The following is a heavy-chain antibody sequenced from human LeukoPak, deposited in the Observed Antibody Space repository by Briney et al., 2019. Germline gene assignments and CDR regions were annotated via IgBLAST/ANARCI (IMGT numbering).Heavy chain of an antibody. CDR1: GFTFDDYA. Sequence: PGGSLRLSCAASGFTFDDYAMHWVRQAPGKGLEWVSGISWNSGSIGYADSVEGRFTISRDSAKNSLYLQMNSLRAEDTALYYCAKSSYYYDSSGYSQFDYWGQGTLVTVSS. CDR3: AKSSYYYDSSGYSQFDY. CDR2: ISWNSGSI. D-gene: IGHD3-22*01. V-gene: IGHV3-9*01. J-gene: IGHJ4*02.